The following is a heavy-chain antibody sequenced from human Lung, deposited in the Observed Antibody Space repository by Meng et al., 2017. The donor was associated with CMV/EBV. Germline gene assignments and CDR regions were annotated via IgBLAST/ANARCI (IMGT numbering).Heavy chain of an antibody. V-gene: IGHV1-8*01. CDR2: TIPTRGNT. CDR3: TRLRGGSSGGYFDY. J-gene: IGHJ4*02. Sequence: ASXXVFXYASGDPFSYDDIIRVRQATGQGLEWVGWTIPTRGNTAYAQKFQGRVTMIRDASTSIAYMKLISLRSGDTAVYYCTRLRGGSSGGYFDYWGQGTLVTVSS. D-gene: IGHD6-6*01. CDR1: GDPFSYDD.